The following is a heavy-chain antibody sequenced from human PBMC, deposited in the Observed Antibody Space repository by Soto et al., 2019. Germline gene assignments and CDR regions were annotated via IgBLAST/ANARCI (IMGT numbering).Heavy chain of an antibody. CDR3: ARMGDGDVLRYFDWLALNY. J-gene: IGHJ4*02. Sequence: LSETLSLTCTVSGGSIGSYYWSWIRQPPGKGLEWIGYIYYSGSTNYNPSLKSRVTISVDTSKNQFSLKLSSVTAADTAVYYCARMGDGDVLRYFDWLALNYWGQGTLVTVSS. V-gene: IGHV4-59*01. CDR1: GGSIGSYY. D-gene: IGHD3-9*01. CDR2: IYYSGST.